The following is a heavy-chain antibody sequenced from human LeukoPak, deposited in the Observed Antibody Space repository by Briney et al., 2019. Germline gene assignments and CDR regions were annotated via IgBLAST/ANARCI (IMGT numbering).Heavy chain of an antibody. CDR3: ARATGYYDSSGYYNAPEGGWFDP. CDR1: GGSISSGGYP. V-gene: IGHV4-30-2*01. D-gene: IGHD3-22*01. CDR2: LYHSGST. Sequence: SETLSLTCAVSGGSISSGGYPWSWIRQPPGKGLEWSGYLYHSGSTYYNPSLKSRVTISVDRSKNQFSLKLSSVTAADTAVYYCARATGYYDSSGYYNAPEGGWFDPWGQGTLVTVSS. J-gene: IGHJ5*02.